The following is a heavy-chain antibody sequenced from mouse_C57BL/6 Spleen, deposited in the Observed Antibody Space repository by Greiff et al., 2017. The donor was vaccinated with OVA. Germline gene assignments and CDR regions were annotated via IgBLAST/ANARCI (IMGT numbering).Heavy chain of an antibody. CDR3: ARKEDYYGPYFDY. V-gene: IGHV1-64*01. Sequence: QVQLQQPGAELVKPGASVKLSCKASGYTFTSYWMHWVKQRPGQGLEWIGMIHPNSGSTNYNEKFKSKATLTVDKSSSTAYMQLSSLTSEDSAVYYCARKEDYYGPYFDYRGQGTTLTVSS. D-gene: IGHD1-1*01. CDR1: GYTFTSYW. J-gene: IGHJ2*01. CDR2: IHPNSGST.